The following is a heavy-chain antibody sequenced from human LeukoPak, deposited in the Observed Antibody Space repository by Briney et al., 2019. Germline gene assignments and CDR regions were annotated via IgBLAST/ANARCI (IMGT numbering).Heavy chain of an antibody. J-gene: IGHJ5*02. CDR3: VMTLDNWFDP. D-gene: IGHD3-16*01. CDR2: INSDGSRT. CDR1: GFTFSSYW. V-gene: IGHV3-74*01. Sequence: GGPLRLPCAACGFTFSSYWMHWVRHAPGEGLVWVSLINSDGSRTTYALSVKGRLTIPRDNAKNTVYQQMTSLRAADMAVYYCVMTLDNWFDPRGQGTLVTVSS.